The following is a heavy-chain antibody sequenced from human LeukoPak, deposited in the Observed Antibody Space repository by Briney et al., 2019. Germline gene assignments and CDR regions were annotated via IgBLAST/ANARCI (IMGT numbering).Heavy chain of an antibody. CDR1: GDSISSGDYY. CDR3: ARVNLRLRLGESY. Sequence: SQTLSLTCTVSGDSISSGDYYWSWIRQPPGEGLEWIGEINHSGSTNYNPSLKSRVTISVDTSKNQFSLKLSSVTAADTAVYYCARVNLRLRLGESYWGQGTLVTVSS. V-gene: IGHV4-30-4*08. J-gene: IGHJ4*02. D-gene: IGHD3-16*01. CDR2: INHSGST.